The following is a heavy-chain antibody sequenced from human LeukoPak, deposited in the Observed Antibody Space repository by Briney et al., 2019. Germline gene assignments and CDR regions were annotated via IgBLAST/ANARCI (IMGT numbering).Heavy chain of an antibody. V-gene: IGHV1-69*13. CDR3: ARVRQYYYDSSGSKWDYFDY. D-gene: IGHD3-22*01. J-gene: IGHJ4*02. CDR2: IIPIFGTA. Sequence: GASVKVSCKASGGTFSSYAISWVRQAPGQGLEWMGGIIPIFGTANYAQKFQGRVTITADESTSTAYMELSSLRSEDTAVYYCARVRQYYYDSSGSKWDYFDYWGQGTLVTVSS. CDR1: GGTFSSYA.